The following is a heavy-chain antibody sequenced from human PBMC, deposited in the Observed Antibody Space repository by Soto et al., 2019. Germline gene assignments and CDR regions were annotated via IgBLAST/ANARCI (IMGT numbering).Heavy chain of an antibody. V-gene: IGHV1-69*12. CDR1: GDTFTIFD. Sequence: QVQLVQSGVEVKKPGSSVKVSWKASGDTFTIFDISWVRQAPGQGLEWMGGIIPTIGTTNYAQRFQGRITITGDESTGTAYMELSSLKSEDTAVYYCARDLGSGYDPGDYWGQGTLVTVSS. J-gene: IGHJ4*02. CDR2: IIPTIGTT. CDR3: ARDLGSGYDPGDY. D-gene: IGHD5-12*01.